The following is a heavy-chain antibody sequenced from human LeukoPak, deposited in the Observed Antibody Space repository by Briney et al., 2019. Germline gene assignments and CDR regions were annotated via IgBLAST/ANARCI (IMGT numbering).Heavy chain of an antibody. Sequence: PSETLSLTCTVSGASITTYYWCWIRHPPGQGLEWIGYISYSGSNNYNPSLKSRVTISIDTSKNQFSLKLSSVAAADAAVYYCARAGGDTGSSQDLDFWGQGTLVTVSS. V-gene: IGHV4-59*01. CDR3: ARAGGDTGSSQDLDF. D-gene: IGHD6-6*01. CDR2: ISYSGSN. J-gene: IGHJ4*02. CDR1: GASITTYY.